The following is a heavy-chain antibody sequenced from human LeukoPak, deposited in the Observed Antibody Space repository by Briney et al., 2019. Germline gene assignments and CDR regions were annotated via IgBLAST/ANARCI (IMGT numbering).Heavy chain of an antibody. CDR3: ARGPLVGAIGAFDI. CDR2: IYYSGTT. CDR1: GGSISSSSYY. D-gene: IGHD1-26*01. J-gene: IGHJ3*02. Sequence: SETLSLTCTVSGGSISSSSYYWGWIRQPPGKGLEWIGSIYYSGTTNYNPSLKSRVTISIDTSKNQFSLNLSSVTAADTAVYYCARGPLVGAIGAFDIWGLGTVVTVSS. V-gene: IGHV4-39*07.